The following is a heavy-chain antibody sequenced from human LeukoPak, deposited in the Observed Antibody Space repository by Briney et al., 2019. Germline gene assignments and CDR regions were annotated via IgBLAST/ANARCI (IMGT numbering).Heavy chain of an antibody. CDR1: GYTFTSYY. V-gene: IGHV1-46*01. CDR2: INPSGGTT. J-gene: IGHJ5*02. D-gene: IGHD1-26*01. CDR3: ARDNSVGDYAWWFDP. Sequence: ASVKVSCKASGYTFTSYYMHWVRQAPGQGLEWMGLINPSGGTTRYAQEFQGRVTMTRDLSTSTDYMELSSLRSDDTAVYFCARDNSVGDYAWWFDPWGQGTLVTVSS.